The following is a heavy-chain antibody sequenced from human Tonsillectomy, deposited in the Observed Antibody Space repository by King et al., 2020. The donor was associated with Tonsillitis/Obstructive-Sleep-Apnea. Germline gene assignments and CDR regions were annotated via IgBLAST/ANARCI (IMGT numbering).Heavy chain of an antibody. J-gene: IGHJ6*03. CDR2: INHSGST. CDR3: ARHPCIAVATKMYYMDV. D-gene: IGHD6-19*01. Sequence: VQLQQWGAGLLKPSETLSLTCAVYGGSFSGYYWSWIRQPPGKGLEWIGEINHSGSTNYNPSLKSRVTISVDTSKNQFSLKLSSVTAADTAVYYCARHPCIAVATKMYYMDVWGKGTTVTVSS. CDR1: GGSFSGYY. V-gene: IGHV4-34*01.